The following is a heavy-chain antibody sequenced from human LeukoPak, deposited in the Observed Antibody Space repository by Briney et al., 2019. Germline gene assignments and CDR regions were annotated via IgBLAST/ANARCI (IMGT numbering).Heavy chain of an antibody. V-gene: IGHV3-33*01. J-gene: IGHJ4*02. Sequence: SGGSLRLSCAASGXTFSSYGMHWVRQAPGKGLEWVALIWFDGSNKYYVDSVKGRFTISRDNSKNTLYLQMNSLRAEDTAVYYCARDYGSGIDCWGQGTLVTVSS. D-gene: IGHD3-10*01. CDR1: GXTFSSYG. CDR3: ARDYGSGIDC. CDR2: IWFDGSNK.